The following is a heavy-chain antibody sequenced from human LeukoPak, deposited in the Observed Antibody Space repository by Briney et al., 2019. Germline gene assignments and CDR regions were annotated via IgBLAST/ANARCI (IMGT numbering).Heavy chain of an antibody. D-gene: IGHD5-18*01. CDR1: GFTFSSYW. V-gene: IGHV3-74*01. CDR3: ARDGYSYGYRYYYYYMDV. J-gene: IGHJ6*03. CDR2: INSDGSST. Sequence: GGSLRLSCAASGFTFSSYWMHWVRHAPGKGLVWVSRINSDGSSTSYADSVKGRFTISRDNAKNTLYLQMNSLRAEDTAVYYCARDGYSYGYRYYYYYMDVWGKGTTVTVSS.